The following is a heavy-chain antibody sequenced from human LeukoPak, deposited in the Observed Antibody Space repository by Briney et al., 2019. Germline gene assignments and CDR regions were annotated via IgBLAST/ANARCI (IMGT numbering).Heavy chain of an antibody. J-gene: IGHJ3*02. V-gene: IGHV4-38-2*02. CDR3: ARVDATMIRALDI. CDR2: INHSGST. Sequence: PSETLSLTCTVSGFSFSSGYYWDWIRQPPGKGLEWIGSINHSGSTYYNPSLKSRFTMSADTSKNQFSLILSSVTAADTAVYYCARVDATMIRALDIWGQGTMVTVSS. D-gene: IGHD3-10*01. CDR1: GFSFSSGYY.